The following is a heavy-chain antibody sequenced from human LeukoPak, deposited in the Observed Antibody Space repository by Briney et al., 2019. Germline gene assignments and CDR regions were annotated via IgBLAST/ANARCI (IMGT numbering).Heavy chain of an antibody. D-gene: IGHD6-25*01. CDR3: AIVSPIAAAGSSYYYAMDV. CDR1: GGPISKYY. V-gene: IGHV4-4*07. CDR2: IYSSGNT. Sequence: PSETLSLTCNVSGGPISKYYWTGIRQPAGKGLEWIGRIYSSGNTTYNPSLKSRVAMSVDTSRNQNSLKLSSVTARSPTVYYCAIVSPIAAAGSSYYYAMDVWGQGTTVTVSS. J-gene: IGHJ6*02.